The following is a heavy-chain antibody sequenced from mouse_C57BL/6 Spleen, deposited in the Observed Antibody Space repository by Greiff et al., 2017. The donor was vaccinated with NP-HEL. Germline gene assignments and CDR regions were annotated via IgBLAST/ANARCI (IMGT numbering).Heavy chain of an antibody. D-gene: IGHD1-1*01. CDR1: GYAFSSYG. CDR3: TRWYYRFDY. CDR2: IYPGDGAT. V-gene: IGHV1-80*01. Sequence: VQLLQSGAELVKPGASVKISCKASGYAFSSYGMNWVKQRPGKGLEWIGQIYPGDGATTYNGKFKGKATLTADKAYSTAYMQLNSLTSEDSAVYLCTRWYYRFDYWGKGTLVTVSA. J-gene: IGHJ3*01.